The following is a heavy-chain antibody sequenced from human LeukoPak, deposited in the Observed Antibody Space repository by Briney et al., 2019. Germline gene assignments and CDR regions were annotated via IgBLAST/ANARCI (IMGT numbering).Heavy chain of an antibody. CDR3: ARGRKRYDSSGYYYFDY. V-gene: IGHV1-8*01. CDR1: GYTFTSYD. D-gene: IGHD3-22*01. CDR2: MNPNSGNT. Sequence: AASVKVSCKASGYTFTSYDINWVRQATGQGLEWMGWMNPNSGNTGYAQKFQGRVTITRNTSISTAYMELSSLRSEDTAVYYCARGRKRYDSSGYYYFDYWGQGTLVTVSS. J-gene: IGHJ4*02.